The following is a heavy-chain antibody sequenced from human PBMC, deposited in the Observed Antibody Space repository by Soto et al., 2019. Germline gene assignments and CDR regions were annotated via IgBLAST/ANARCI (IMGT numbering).Heavy chain of an antibody. CDR3: ARDSIAAPNWFDP. CDR2: ISSSGSKT. J-gene: IGHJ5*02. D-gene: IGHD6-6*01. CDR1: GFTFRNFE. V-gene: IGHV3-48*03. Sequence: AGGSLRLSCAASGFTFRNFEMNWVRQVPGKGLEWISYISSSGSKTYYAESVKGRFTISRDNTEDSLFLQMNNLRVEDTGIYFCARDSIAAPNWFDPWGQGTRVTVSS.